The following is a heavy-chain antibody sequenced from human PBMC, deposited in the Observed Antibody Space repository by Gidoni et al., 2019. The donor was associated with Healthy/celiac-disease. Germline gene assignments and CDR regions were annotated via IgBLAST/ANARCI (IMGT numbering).Heavy chain of an antibody. CDR1: GFTFSSYE. V-gene: IGHV3-48*03. CDR2: ISSSGSTI. J-gene: IGHJ6*02. Sequence: EVQLVESGGGLVQPGGSLRLSCAASGFTFSSYEMTWVRPAPGKGLEWVSYISSSGSTIYYADSVKGRVTISRDNAKNSLYMQMNSLRAEDTAVYYCARGGPYYDFWSGYYNYGMDVWGQGTTVTVSS. CDR3: ARGGPYYDFWSGYYNYGMDV. D-gene: IGHD3-3*01.